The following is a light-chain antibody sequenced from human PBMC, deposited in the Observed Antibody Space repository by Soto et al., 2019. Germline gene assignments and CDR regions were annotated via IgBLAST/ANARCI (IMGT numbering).Light chain of an antibody. CDR3: QQRSNWPTIT. Sequence: EIVITQSPATLSVSPGERATLSCRASQSISSYLAWYQQKPGQAPRLLIYDASNRATGIPARFSGSGSGTDLTLTISSLEPEDFAVYDCQQRSNWPTITFGQGTRLEIK. CDR1: QSISSY. CDR2: DAS. V-gene: IGKV3-11*01. J-gene: IGKJ5*01.